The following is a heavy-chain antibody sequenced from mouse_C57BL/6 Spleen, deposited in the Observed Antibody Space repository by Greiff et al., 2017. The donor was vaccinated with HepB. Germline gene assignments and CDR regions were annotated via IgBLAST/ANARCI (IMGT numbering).Heavy chain of an antibody. Sequence: VQLKESGPELVKPGASVKIPCKASGYTFTDYNMDWVKQSHGKSLEWIGDINPNNGGTIYNQKFKGKATLTVDKSSSTAYMELRSLTSEDTAVYYCARRVNWDWYFDVWGTGTTVTVSS. CDR1: GYTFTDYN. V-gene: IGHV1-18*01. J-gene: IGHJ1*03. CDR3: ARRVNWDWYFDV. D-gene: IGHD4-1*02. CDR2: INPNNGGT.